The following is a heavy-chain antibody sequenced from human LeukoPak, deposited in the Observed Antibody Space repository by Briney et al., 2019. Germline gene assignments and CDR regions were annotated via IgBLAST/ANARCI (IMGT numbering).Heavy chain of an antibody. CDR1: CGSISSYY. Sequence: PSETLSLTCTVSCGSISSYYWSWIRQRAGKGLEWIGRIYTSGSTNYNPSLKSRVTMSVDTSENQFSLKLSSVTAADRAVYYCARERGSYFPFDYWGQGTLVTVSS. CDR2: IYTSGST. V-gene: IGHV4-4*07. J-gene: IGHJ4*02. D-gene: IGHD1-26*01. CDR3: ARERGSYFPFDY.